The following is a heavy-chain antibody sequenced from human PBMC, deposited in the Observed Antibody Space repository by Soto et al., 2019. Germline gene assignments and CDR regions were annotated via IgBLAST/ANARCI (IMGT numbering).Heavy chain of an antibody. CDR3: ARGVGASDYFDY. V-gene: IGHV3-33*05. D-gene: IGHD1-26*01. Sequence: QVELVESGGGVVQPGRSLRLCCAASGFSFGSYVMNWVRQAPGKGLECVAVISYDGDKTYYADSVKGRFTISRDNSNSTLYLQMNSPRAEDTAIYYCARGVGASDYFDYWVQGALVTVSS. CDR1: GFSFGSYV. J-gene: IGHJ4*02. CDR2: ISYDGDKT.